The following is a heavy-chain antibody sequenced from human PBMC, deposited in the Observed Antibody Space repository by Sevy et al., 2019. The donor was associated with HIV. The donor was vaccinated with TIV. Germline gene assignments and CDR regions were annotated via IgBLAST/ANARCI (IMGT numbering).Heavy chain of an antibody. J-gene: IGHJ4*02. CDR1: GFTFSSYA. CDR3: AKDWGQWLVRVFFDY. CDR2: ISGSGGST. V-gene: IGHV3-23*01. D-gene: IGHD6-19*01. Sequence: GGSLRLSCAASGFTFSSYAMSWVRQAPGKGLEWVSAISGSGGSTYYADSVKGRFTISRDNSKNTLYLQMNSLRAEDTAVYNSAKDWGQWLVRVFFDYWGQGTLVTVSS.